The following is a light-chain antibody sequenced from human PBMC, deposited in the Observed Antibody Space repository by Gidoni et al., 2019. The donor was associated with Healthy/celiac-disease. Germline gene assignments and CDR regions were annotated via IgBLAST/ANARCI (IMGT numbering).Light chain of an antibody. J-gene: IGKJ5*01. Sequence: AIQFTQSPSSLSASVGDRVTITCRASQGISSALAWYQQKPGKAPKLLIYDASSLESGVPSRLSGSGSGTDFTLTISSLQPEDFATYYCQQFNSYPSFGQGTRLEIK. V-gene: IGKV1-13*02. CDR3: QQFNSYPS. CDR1: QGISSA. CDR2: DAS.